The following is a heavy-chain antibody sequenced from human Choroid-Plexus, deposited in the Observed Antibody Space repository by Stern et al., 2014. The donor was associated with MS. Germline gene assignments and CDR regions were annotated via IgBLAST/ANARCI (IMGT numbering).Heavy chain of an antibody. CDR2: GSYDGSNK. V-gene: IGHV3-30*18. J-gene: IGHJ5*02. Sequence: VQLVESGGGVVQPGRPLRLSCVASGFTLGSCAMHWVRQAPGKGLEWVAGGSYDGSNKYDADSVKGRFTISRDNSQNTLYMQMSSLRPEDTAVYYCAKDRQYLTYFFDHWGQGSLVTVSS. CDR3: AKDRQYLTYFFDH. D-gene: IGHD2/OR15-2a*01. CDR1: GFTLGSCA.